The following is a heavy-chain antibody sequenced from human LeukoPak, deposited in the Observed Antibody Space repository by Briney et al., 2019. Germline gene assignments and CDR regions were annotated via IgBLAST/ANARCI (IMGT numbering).Heavy chain of an antibody. CDR1: GYSFTSYG. CDR3: ASGTVVVPAAMSFDY. V-gene: IGHV5-51*01. J-gene: IGHJ4*02. CDR2: IYPGDSDT. Sequence: GESLKISCKGSGYSFTSYGIGWVRQMPGKGLEWMGIIYPGDSDTRYSPSFQGQVTISADKSISTAYLQWSSLKASDTAMYYCASGTVVVPAAMSFDYWGQGTLVTVSS. D-gene: IGHD2-2*01.